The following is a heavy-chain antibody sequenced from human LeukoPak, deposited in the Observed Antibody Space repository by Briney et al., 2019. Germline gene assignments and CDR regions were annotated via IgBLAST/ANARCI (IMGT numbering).Heavy chain of an antibody. D-gene: IGHD3-10*01. CDR3: ARKVQGDYFDY. CDR2: ISSSSSVI. J-gene: IGHJ4*02. Sequence: GGSLRLSCAASGFTFSYYYMSWIRQAPGKGLEWVSYISSSSSVIYFTDSVKGRFTISRYNAKNSLYLQMNSLRAEDTAVYYCARKVQGDYFDYWGQGTLVTVSS. V-gene: IGHV3-11*04. CDR1: GFTFSYYY.